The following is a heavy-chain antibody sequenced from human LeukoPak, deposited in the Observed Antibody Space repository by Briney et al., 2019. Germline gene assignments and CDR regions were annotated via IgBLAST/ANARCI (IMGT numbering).Heavy chain of an antibody. Sequence: GGSLRLSCAASGFIFNEAWMNWVRQAPAKGLEWVAVISYDGSNKYYADSVKGRFTISRDNSKNTLYLQMNSLRAEDTAVYYCAKAGVRFLEWLLFPEYYFDYWGQGTLVTVSS. D-gene: IGHD3-3*01. CDR1: GFIFNEAW. CDR2: ISYDGSNK. J-gene: IGHJ4*02. V-gene: IGHV3-30*18. CDR3: AKAGVRFLEWLLFPEYYFDY.